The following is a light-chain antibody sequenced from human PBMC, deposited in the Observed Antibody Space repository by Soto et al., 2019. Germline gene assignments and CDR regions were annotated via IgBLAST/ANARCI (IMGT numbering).Light chain of an antibody. J-gene: IGLJ2*01. CDR3: NSYAGGLVL. V-gene: IGLV1-40*01. Sequence: QSVLTQPPSVSGAPGQRLTISCTGSSSNIGAGYDVHWYQQFPGTAPKLLIFSDINRPSGVPARFSASKSGSSASLAISGLQAADEADYYCNSYAGGLVLFGGGTKLTVL. CDR1: SSNIGAGYD. CDR2: SDI.